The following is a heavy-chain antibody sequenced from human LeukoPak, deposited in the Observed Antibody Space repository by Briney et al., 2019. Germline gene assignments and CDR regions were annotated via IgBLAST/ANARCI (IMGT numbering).Heavy chain of an antibody. CDR1: GGSISSGSSF. D-gene: IGHD3-10*01. J-gene: IGHJ3*02. CDR3: ARDSATMYYYGSGSYSAGAFDI. Sequence: SQTLSLTCTVSGGSISSGSSFWTWIRQPAGKGLEWIGRIYTGGSTNYNPSLKSRVIISVDTSKNQFSLKLSSVTAADTAVYYCARDSATMYYYGSGSYSAGAFDIWGQGTMVTVSS. CDR2: IYTGGST. V-gene: IGHV4-61*02.